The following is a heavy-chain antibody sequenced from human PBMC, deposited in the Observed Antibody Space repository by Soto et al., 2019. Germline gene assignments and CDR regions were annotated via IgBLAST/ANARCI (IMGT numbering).Heavy chain of an antibody. J-gene: IGHJ6*02. V-gene: IGHV1-2*02. CDR1: GYTFTGYH. Sequence: GASVKVSCKASGYTFTGYHMHWVRQAPGRGLEWMGWINPNSGGTNYAQKFQGRVTMTRDTSISTAYMELSRLRSDDTAVYYCARLAPIAAADGMDVWGRGTTVTVSS. D-gene: IGHD6-13*01. CDR2: INPNSGGT. CDR3: ARLAPIAAADGMDV.